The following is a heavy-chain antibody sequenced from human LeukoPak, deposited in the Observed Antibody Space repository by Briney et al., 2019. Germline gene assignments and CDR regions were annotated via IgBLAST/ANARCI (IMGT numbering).Heavy chain of an antibody. CDR2: NITIFGTA. D-gene: IGHD3-22*01. Sequence: ASVKVSCKASGGTXSSYAISWVRQAPGQGLEWMGGNITIFGTANYAQKFQGRVTITADESTSTAYMELSSLRSEDTAVYYCARGWNYYDSSGYYPAFYYYYGMDVWGQGTTVTVSS. V-gene: IGHV1-69*13. J-gene: IGHJ6*02. CDR1: GGTXSSYA. CDR3: ARGWNYYDSSGYYPAFYYYYGMDV.